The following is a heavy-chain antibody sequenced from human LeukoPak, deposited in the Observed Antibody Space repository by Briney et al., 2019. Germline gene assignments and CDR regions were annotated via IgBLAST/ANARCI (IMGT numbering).Heavy chain of an antibody. J-gene: IGHJ4*02. CDR1: GGSISSGDYY. D-gene: IGHD5-24*01. Sequence: SQTLSLTCTVSGGSISSGDYYWSWIRQPPGKGLEWIGYIYYSGSTNYNPSLKSRVTISVDTSKNQFSLKLSSVTAADTAVYYCAKIRDGYNLYFDYWGQGTLVTVSS. CDR3: AKIRDGYNLYFDY. V-gene: IGHV4-30-4*01. CDR2: IYYSGST.